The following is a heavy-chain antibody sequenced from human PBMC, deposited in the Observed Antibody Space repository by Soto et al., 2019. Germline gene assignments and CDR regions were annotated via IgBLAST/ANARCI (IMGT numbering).Heavy chain of an antibody. CDR2: IRSKANSYAT. J-gene: IGHJ4*02. Sequence: GGSLILSWAAYGFTFSGSRMHWVRQASGKGLEWVGRIRSKANSYATAYAASVKGRFTISRDDSKNTAYLQMNSLKTEDTAVYYCTRPIAAAGMGFDYWGQGTLVTVSS. CDR1: GFTFSGSR. V-gene: IGHV3-73*01. D-gene: IGHD6-13*01. CDR3: TRPIAAAGMGFDY.